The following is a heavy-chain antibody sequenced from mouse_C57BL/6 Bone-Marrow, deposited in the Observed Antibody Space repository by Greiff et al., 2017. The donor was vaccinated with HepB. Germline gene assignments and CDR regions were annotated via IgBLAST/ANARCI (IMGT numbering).Heavy chain of an antibody. V-gene: IGHV1-59*01. D-gene: IGHD1-1*01. CDR2: IDPSDSYT. Sequence: QVQLQQPGAELVRPGTSVKLSCKASGYTFTSYWMHWVKQRPGQGLEWIGVIDPSDSYTNYNQKFKGKATLTVDTSSSTAYMQLSSLTSEDSAVYYWARSRYYGSSGFAYWGQGTLVTVSA. CDR3: ARSRYYGSSGFAY. CDR1: GYTFTSYW. J-gene: IGHJ3*01.